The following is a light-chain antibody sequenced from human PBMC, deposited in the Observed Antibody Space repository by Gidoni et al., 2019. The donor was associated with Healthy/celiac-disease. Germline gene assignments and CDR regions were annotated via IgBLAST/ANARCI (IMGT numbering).Light chain of an antibody. CDR1: QSVSIY. CDR3: QQRSNWIT. CDR2: DAS. V-gene: IGKV3-11*01. J-gene: IGKJ5*01. Sequence: EIVLTPSPATLSLSPGERATISCRDSQSVSIYLAWYQQKPGQAPRLLIYDASNRATGIPARFSGSGSGTDFTLTISSLEPEDFAVYYRQQRSNWITFGQGTRLEIK.